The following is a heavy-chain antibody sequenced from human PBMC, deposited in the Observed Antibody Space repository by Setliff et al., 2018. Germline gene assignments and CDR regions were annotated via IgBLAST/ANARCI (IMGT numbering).Heavy chain of an antibody. Sequence: PGESLKISCKHSGYSFTSYWIAWVRQMPGKGLEWMGIIYPGNSDTRYSPSFQGQVTFSADKSISTAYLQRSSLKASDTAMYYCARLKYCSGGNCYGYAFDIWGQGTLVTVSS. D-gene: IGHD2-15*01. V-gene: IGHV5-51*01. J-gene: IGHJ3*02. CDR3: ARLKYCSGGNCYGYAFDI. CDR1: GYSFTSYW. CDR2: IYPGNSDT.